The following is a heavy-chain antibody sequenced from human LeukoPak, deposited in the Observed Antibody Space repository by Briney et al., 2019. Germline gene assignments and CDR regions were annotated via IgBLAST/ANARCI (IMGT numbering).Heavy chain of an antibody. CDR3: ARGITDSIWYLDY. CDR2: IYYSGST. V-gene: IGHV4-59*01. Sequence: AEPLSLTCTVSGGHISTYYWSWIRQAPGKGLEWIGYIYYSGSTNYNPSLKSRVTISADTSKNQFSLKLSSVTAADTAVYFCARGITDSIWYLDYWGQGTLVTVSS. D-gene: IGHD3-22*01. CDR1: GGHISTYY. J-gene: IGHJ4*02.